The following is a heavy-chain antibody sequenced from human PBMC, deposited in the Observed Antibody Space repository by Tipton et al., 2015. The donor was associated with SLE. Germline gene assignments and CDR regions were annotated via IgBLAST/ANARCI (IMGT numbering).Heavy chain of an antibody. Sequence: TLSLTCSVSGTSISNYYWSWIRQPPGKGLEWVGYISYSGSTNYNPSLKSRVTISLDTSKKQFSLKLSSVTAADTAVYYCARGGTRYCSSTSCFTGYYYYYMDVWGKGTTVTVSS. J-gene: IGHJ6*03. D-gene: IGHD2-2*01. V-gene: IGHV4-59*01. CDR1: GTSISNYY. CDR2: ISYSGST. CDR3: ARGGTRYCSSTSCFTGYYYYYMDV.